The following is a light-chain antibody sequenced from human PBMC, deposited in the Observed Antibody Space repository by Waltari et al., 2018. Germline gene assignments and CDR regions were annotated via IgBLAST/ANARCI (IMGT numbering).Light chain of an antibody. CDR3: LQDFNYPWT. Sequence: AIQMTQSPSSLSASIGDRVTITCRARQRIRDGLAWFQQKPGKAPKLLIYAASTLESGVPSRFSGSGSGTEFTLTISSLQPEDFATYYCLQDFNYPWTFGQGTKVEIK. CDR2: AAS. CDR1: QRIRDG. V-gene: IGKV1-6*01. J-gene: IGKJ1*01.